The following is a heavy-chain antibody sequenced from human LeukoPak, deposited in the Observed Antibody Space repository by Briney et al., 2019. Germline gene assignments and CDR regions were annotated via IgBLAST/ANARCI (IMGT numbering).Heavy chain of an antibody. J-gene: IGHJ6*02. CDR3: ANSGSYYNYYYGMDV. Sequence: ASVKVSCKASGGTFSSYAISWVRQAPGQGLEWMGRIIPILGIANYAQKFQGRVTITADKSTSTAYMELSSLRSEDTAVYYCANSGSYYNYYYGMDVWGQGTTVTVSS. CDR2: IIPILGIA. D-gene: IGHD1-26*01. V-gene: IGHV1-69*04. CDR1: GGTFSSYA.